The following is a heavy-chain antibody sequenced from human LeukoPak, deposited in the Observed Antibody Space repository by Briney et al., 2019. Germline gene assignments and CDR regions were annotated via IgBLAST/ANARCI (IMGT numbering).Heavy chain of an antibody. D-gene: IGHD1-26*01. CDR3: ARDRLGSFFDY. V-gene: IGHV3-23*01. J-gene: IGHJ4*02. CDR1: GFTFSTYA. CDR2: IGGCGGTT. Sequence: GSLRLSCAASGFTFSTYAMSWVRQAPGKGLEWVSAIGGCGGTTYHADSVKGRFTISRDNSKNTLYLQMNSLRAEDTAVYYCARDRLGSFFDYWGQGTLVTVSS.